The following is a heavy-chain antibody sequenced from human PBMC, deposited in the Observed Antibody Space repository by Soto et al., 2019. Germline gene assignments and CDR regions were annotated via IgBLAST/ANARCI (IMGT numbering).Heavy chain of an antibody. CDR2: ISSGSSYI. Sequence: GGSLRLSCAASGFSFGSFSMNWVRQAPGKGLEWVSSISSGSSYIYYADSVKGRFTISRENAKNSLSLQMNILRAEDTAVYYCARGMYSSMDVWGQGTTVTVSS. D-gene: IGHD6-13*01. CDR1: GFSFGSFS. CDR3: ARGMYSSMDV. J-gene: IGHJ6*02. V-gene: IGHV3-21*01.